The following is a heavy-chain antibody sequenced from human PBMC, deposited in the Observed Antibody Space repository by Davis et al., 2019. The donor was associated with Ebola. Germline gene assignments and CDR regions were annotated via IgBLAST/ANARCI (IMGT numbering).Heavy chain of an antibody. D-gene: IGHD2-8*02. Sequence: ASVKVSCKASGYTFTGYYMHWVRQAPGQGLEWMGWISPNSGGTNYAQKFQGWVTMTRDTSISTAYMELSRLRSDDTAVYYCARSRLGYCTGGVCYLDYWGQGTLVTVSS. CDR3: ARSRLGYCTGGVCYLDY. CDR1: GYTFTGYY. CDR2: ISPNSGGT. V-gene: IGHV1-2*04. J-gene: IGHJ4*02.